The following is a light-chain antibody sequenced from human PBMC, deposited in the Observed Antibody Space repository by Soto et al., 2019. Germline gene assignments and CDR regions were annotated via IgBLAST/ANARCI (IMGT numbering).Light chain of an antibody. Sequence: VVLTQSPATLSLPPGERANRSCRTSLSVSVYLDWYQKKTGQAPRLLISDASNRATGITVRFSGSGSGTDFTLNINRLETEDLAVYYCQQYGGSPITFGQGTRLEIK. CDR1: LSVSVY. CDR2: DAS. CDR3: QQYGGSPIT. V-gene: IGKV3-20*01. J-gene: IGKJ5*01.